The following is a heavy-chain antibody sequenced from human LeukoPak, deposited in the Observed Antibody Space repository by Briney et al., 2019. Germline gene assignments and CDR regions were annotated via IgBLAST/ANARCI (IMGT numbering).Heavy chain of an antibody. CDR3: AKDYVRDGYNYGVFQN. V-gene: IGHV3-43*02. J-gene: IGHJ4*02. D-gene: IGHD5-24*01. CDR2: ISGDGGST. CDR1: GFTFDEHA. Sequence: GGSLRLSCAASGFTFDEHAMHWVRQAPGKGLGLVSLISGDGGSTYYVVSVKGRFTISRDNSKNALYLHMNSLTTEDTALYYCAKDYVRDGYNYGVFQNWGRGTLDTVSS.